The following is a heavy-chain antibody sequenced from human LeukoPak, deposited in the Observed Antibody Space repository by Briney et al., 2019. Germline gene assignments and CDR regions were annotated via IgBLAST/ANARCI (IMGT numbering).Heavy chain of an antibody. J-gene: IGHJ3*01. CDR2: ISGSGGST. CDR3: TKDPNGDYVGAFDF. D-gene: IGHD4-17*01. V-gene: IGHV3-23*01. CDR1: GFTVSSNY. Sequence: GGSLRLSCAASGFTVSSNYMSWVRQAPGKGLEWVSAISGSGGSTYYADSVKGRFTISRDNSKSTLFLQMNSLRAEDAAVYYCTKDPNGDYVGAFDFWGQGTMVTVSS.